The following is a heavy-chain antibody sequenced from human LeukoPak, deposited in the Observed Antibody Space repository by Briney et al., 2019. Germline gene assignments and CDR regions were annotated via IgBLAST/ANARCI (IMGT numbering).Heavy chain of an antibody. V-gene: IGHV4-59*01. CDR3: ARRQISEWELLARAFDI. J-gene: IGHJ3*02. CDR1: GGSISSYY. Sequence: SETLSLTCTVSGGSISSYYWSWIRQPPGKGLEWIGYIYYSGSTNYNPSLKSRVTISVDTSKNQFSLKLSSVTAADTAVYYCARRQISEWELLARAFDIWGQGTMVTVSS. CDR2: IYYSGST. D-gene: IGHD1-26*01.